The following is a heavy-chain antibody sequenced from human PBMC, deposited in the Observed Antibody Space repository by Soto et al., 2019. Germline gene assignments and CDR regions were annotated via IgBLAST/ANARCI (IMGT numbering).Heavy chain of an antibody. J-gene: IGHJ3*02. CDR2: ISAYNANT. Sequence: QVQLVQSGAEVKKPGASVKVSCKASGYTFTSYGISWVRQAPGQGLVWMGWISAYNANTNYAQKLQGRVTLTTESSTSTAYMELRSLRSDDMAVYYCAIAPVPGAFHIWAEGRWSPSLQ. CDR3: AIAPVPGAFHI. CDR1: GYTFTSYG. D-gene: IGHD1-26*01. V-gene: IGHV1-18*03.